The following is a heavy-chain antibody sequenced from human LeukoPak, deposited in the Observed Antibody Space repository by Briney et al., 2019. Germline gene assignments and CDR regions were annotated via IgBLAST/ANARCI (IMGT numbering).Heavy chain of an antibody. D-gene: IGHD3-10*01. CDR3: AVGGSWSRFDY. V-gene: IGHV1-69*01. CDR1: GGTFSSYA. CDR2: IIPIFGTA. J-gene: IGHJ4*02. Sequence: ASVKVSCKASGGTFSSYAISWVLQAPGQGLEWMGGIIPIFGTANYAQKFQGRVTITADESTSTAYMELSSLRSEDTAVYYCAVGGSWSRFDYWGQGTLVTVSS.